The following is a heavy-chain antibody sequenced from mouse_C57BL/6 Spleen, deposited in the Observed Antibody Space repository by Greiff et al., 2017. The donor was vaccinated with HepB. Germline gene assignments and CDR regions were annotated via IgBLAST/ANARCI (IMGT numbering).Heavy chain of an antibody. CDR1: GFTFSDAW. CDR2: IRNKANNHAT. J-gene: IGHJ1*03. D-gene: IGHD1-1*01. CDR3: TRNSHSHYYGSSEPNWYFDV. Sequence: EVKLQESGGGLVQPGGSMKLSCAASGFTFSDAWMDWVRQSPEKGLEWVAEIRNKANNHATYYAESVKGRFTISRDDSKSSVYLQMNSLRAEDTGIYYCTRNSHSHYYGSSEPNWYFDVWGTGTTVTVSS. V-gene: IGHV6-6*01.